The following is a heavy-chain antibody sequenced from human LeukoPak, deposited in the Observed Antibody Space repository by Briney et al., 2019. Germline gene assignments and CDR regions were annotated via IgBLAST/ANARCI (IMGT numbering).Heavy chain of an antibody. V-gene: IGHV1-69*04. CDR2: IIPILGIA. D-gene: IGHD3-10*01. CDR1: GGTFSSYT. CDR3: ARESSRDWFDP. J-gene: IGHJ5*02. Sequence: ASVKVSCKASGGTFSSYTISWVRQAPGQGLEWMGRIIPILGIANYAQKFQGRVTITADKSTSTAYMELSSLRSEDTDVYYCARESSRDWFDPWGQGTLVTVSS.